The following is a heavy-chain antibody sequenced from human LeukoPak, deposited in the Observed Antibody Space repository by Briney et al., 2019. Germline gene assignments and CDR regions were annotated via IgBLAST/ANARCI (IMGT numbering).Heavy chain of an antibody. D-gene: IGHD6-13*01. Sequence: SVKVSCTASGGTFSSYAISWVRQAPGQGLEWMGGIIPIFGTANYAQKFQGRVTITADESTSTAYMELSSLRSEDTAVYYCARGSTRIAAAGTSGYYYYGMDVWGQGTTVTVSS. J-gene: IGHJ6*02. CDR2: IIPIFGTA. V-gene: IGHV1-69*13. CDR3: ARGSTRIAAAGTSGYYYYGMDV. CDR1: GGTFSSYA.